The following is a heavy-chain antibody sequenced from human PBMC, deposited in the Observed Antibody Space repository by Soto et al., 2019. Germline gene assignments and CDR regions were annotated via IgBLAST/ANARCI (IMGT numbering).Heavy chain of an antibody. CDR3: ARALYYYDNSVLAF. CDR2: INIYGGGT. CDR1: GYTFTSYG. V-gene: IGHV1-18*01. Sequence: QIHLEQSGPEVKKPGSSVKVSCKAYGYTFTSYGISWVRLAPGQGLEWMGWINIYGGGTNYAQKYQDRVTMTRDTSANAVDLEMRSLTSDDAAIYYCARALYYYDNSVLAFWGQGTLVTVSS. J-gene: IGHJ4*02. D-gene: IGHD3-22*01.